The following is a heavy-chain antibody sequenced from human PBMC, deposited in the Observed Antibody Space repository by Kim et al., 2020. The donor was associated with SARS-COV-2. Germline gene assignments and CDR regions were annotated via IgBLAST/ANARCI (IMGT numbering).Heavy chain of an antibody. Sequence: GGSLRLSCAASGFTFSSYGMHWVRQAPGKGLEWVAVIWYDGSNKYYADSVKGRFTISRDNSKNTLYLQMNSLRAEDTAVYYCARDRAIWEPKYYFDYWGQGTLVTVSS. CDR1: GFTFSSYG. V-gene: IGHV3-33*01. CDR3: ARDRAIWEPKYYFDY. CDR2: IWYDGSNK. D-gene: IGHD1-26*01. J-gene: IGHJ4*02.